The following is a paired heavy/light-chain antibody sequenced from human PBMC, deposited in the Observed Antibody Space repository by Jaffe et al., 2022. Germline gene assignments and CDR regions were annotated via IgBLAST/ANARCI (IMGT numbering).Heavy chain of an antibody. V-gene: IGHV3-49*04. D-gene: IGHD4-4*01. Sequence: EVQVVESGGGVVQPGRSRRLSCTASGLKFGDYALNWVRQAPGKGLEWVGFIRSIAYGGTAEYAASVKGRFSISRDDSKSIAYLQMNSLKTEDTAVYYCTGSYGNQGGGGYYYYYMDVWGTGTTVTVSS. CDR2: IRSIAYGGTA. CDR1: GLKFGDYA. CDR3: TGSYGNQGGGGYYYYYMDV. J-gene: IGHJ6*03.
Light chain of an antibody. V-gene: IGKV3-15*01. CDR1: QSVSSN. Sequence: EIVMTQSPATLSVSPGERATLSCRASQSVSSNLAWYQHKPGQAPRLLIYGTSTRATGIPARFSGSGSGTEFTLTISSLQSEDLAVYYCQQYHEWHTFGQGTKLEIK. CDR3: QQYHEWHT. J-gene: IGKJ2*01. CDR2: GTS.